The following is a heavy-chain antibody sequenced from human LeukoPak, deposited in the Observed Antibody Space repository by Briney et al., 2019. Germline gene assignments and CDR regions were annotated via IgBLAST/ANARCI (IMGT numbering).Heavy chain of an antibody. Sequence: GASVKVSCKASGYTFTSYYMHWVRQAPGQGLEWMGIINPSGGSTSYAQKFQGRVTMTRDTSTSTVYMELSSLRSEDTAVYYCAGTSYDSSGYYAFPEVGLSYWGQGTLVTVSS. D-gene: IGHD3-22*01. CDR1: GYTFTSYY. J-gene: IGHJ4*02. V-gene: IGHV1-46*01. CDR3: AGTSYDSSGYYAFPEVGLSY. CDR2: INPSGGST.